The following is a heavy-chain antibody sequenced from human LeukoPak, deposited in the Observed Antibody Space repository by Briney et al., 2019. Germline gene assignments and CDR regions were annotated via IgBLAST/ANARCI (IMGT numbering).Heavy chain of an antibody. CDR2: ISGSGGST. Sequence: GGSLRLSCAASGFTFSSYAMSWARQAPGKGLEWVSAISGSGGSTYYADSVKGRFTISRDNSKNTLYLQMNSLRAEDTAVYYCAKVLSVRGEGLFDYWGQGTLVSVSS. J-gene: IGHJ4*02. V-gene: IGHV3-23*01. CDR1: GFTFSSYA. CDR3: AKVLSVRGEGLFDY. D-gene: IGHD3-16*01.